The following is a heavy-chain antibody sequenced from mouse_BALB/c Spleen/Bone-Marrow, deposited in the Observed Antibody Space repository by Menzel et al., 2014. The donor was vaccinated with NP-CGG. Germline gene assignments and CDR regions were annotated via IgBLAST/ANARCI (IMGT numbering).Heavy chain of an antibody. Sequence: QVQLKQSGAELAKPGAPVKMSCKASGYTFISYWMHWVKQRPGQGLEWIGYINPSTGYTEYNQKFKDKATLTADKSSSKAYMQLSSLASEDSAVYYCARNYDYDGGYYAMDYWGQGTSVTVSS. CDR2: INPSTGYT. CDR3: ARNYDYDGGYYAMDY. D-gene: IGHD2-4*01. V-gene: IGHV1-7*01. J-gene: IGHJ4*01. CDR1: GYTFISYW.